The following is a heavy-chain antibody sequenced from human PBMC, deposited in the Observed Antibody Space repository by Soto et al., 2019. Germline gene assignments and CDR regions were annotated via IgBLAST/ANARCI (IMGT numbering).Heavy chain of an antibody. CDR1: GDTLSHYV. CDR3: AAGDSSDTGDH. J-gene: IGHJ4*02. D-gene: IGHD5-18*01. Sequence: SVKVSCKASGDTLSHYVVSWVRQVPGKGLEWMGGTTAILGTRDYAQKFQGRMTITSDESTTTSYMELNSLTSDDTAVYYCAAGDSSDTGDHWGQGTLVTVSS. CDR2: TTAILGTR. V-gene: IGHV1-69*13.